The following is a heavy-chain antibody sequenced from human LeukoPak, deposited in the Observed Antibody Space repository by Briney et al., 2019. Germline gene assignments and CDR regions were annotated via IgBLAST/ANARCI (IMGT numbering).Heavy chain of an antibody. CDR3: ARGKPFTV. J-gene: IGHJ4*02. V-gene: IGHV4-34*01. D-gene: IGHD4-17*01. CDR2: INHSGST. CDR1: GGSISSYY. Sequence: SETLSLTCTVSGGSISSYYWSWIRQPPGKGLEWIGEINHSGSTNYNPSLKSRVTISVDTSKNQFSLKLSSVTAADTAVYYCARGKPFTVWGQGTLVTVSS.